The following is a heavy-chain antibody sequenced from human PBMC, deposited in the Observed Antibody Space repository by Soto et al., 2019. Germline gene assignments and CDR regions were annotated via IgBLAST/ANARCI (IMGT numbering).Heavy chain of an antibody. J-gene: IGHJ5*02. CDR1: GFTFSSYA. CDR2: ISGSGRST. V-gene: IGHV3-23*01. CDR3: AKRGTYSPSWPFDP. Sequence: GGSLRLSCAASGFTFSSYAMSWVRQTPGKALAWVSAISGSGRSTYYEDSVKGRLTISRDNSKNTLYLQMNSLRAEDTAIYYCAKRGTYSPSWPFDPWGLGTLVTVSS. D-gene: IGHD6-13*01.